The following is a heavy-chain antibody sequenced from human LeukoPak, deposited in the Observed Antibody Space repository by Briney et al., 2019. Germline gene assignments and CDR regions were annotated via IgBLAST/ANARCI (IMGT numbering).Heavy chain of an antibody. D-gene: IGHD6-19*01. V-gene: IGHV3-23*01. J-gene: IGHJ5*02. Sequence: GGSLRLSCATSGFTFSSYAMSWVRQTPGKGLEWVSAISGSGGSTYYADSVKGRFTISRDNSKNTLYLQMNSLRAEDTAVYYCAKESSGWSQGWFDPWGQGTLVTVSS. CDR3: AKESSGWSQGWFDP. CDR1: GFTFSSYA. CDR2: ISGSGGST.